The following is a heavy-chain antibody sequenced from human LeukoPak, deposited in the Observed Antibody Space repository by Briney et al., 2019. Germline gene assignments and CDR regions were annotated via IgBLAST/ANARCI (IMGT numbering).Heavy chain of an antibody. J-gene: IGHJ4*02. CDR1: GGSISSYY. CDR3: ARALTGAHFDY. V-gene: IGHV4-59*01. D-gene: IGHD7-27*01. Sequence: SETLSLTCTVSGGSISSYYWRWIRQPPGKGLEWIGYIYYSGSTNYNPSLKSRVTISVDTSKNQFSLKLSSVTAADTAVYYCARALTGAHFDYWGQGTLVTVSS. CDR2: IYYSGST.